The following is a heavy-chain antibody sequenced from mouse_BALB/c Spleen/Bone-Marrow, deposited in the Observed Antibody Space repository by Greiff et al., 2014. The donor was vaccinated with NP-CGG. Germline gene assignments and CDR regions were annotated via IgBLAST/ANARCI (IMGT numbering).Heavy chain of an antibody. CDR2: INPSSGYT. CDR1: GYTFTSYT. CDR3: ARLNYGNPFAY. D-gene: IGHD2-1*01. J-gene: IGHJ3*01. V-gene: IGHV1-4*02. Sequence: LEESAAELARPGASVKMSCKASGYTFTSYTMHWVKQRPGQGLEWIGYINPSSGYTDYNQKFNDKTTLTADKSSSTAYMQLSSLTAEDAAVYYCARLNYGNPFAYWGRGTLVTVSA.